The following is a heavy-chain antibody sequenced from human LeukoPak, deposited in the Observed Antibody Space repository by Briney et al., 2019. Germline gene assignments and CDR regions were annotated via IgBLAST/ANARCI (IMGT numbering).Heavy chain of an antibody. CDR2: VYYGGRT. Sequence: PSETLSLTCTVSGGSTSSSSYYWGWIRQPPGKGLEWIGNVYYGGRTYYNPSLKSRVTISADTSKNQFSLKLSSVTAADTAVYYCARGFLHIAVAGIPRAFDIWGQGTMVTVSP. V-gene: IGHV4-39*01. CDR3: ARGFLHIAVAGIPRAFDI. CDR1: GGSTSSSSYY. D-gene: IGHD6-19*01. J-gene: IGHJ3*02.